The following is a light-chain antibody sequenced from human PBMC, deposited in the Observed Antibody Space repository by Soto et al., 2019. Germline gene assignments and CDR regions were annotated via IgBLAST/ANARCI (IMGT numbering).Light chain of an antibody. CDR1: QSVSSN. J-gene: IGKJ1*01. Sequence: ELERTQSRDTLSVAGGGIVIISCRASQSVSSNLAWYQQKPGQAPRLLIFGASTRATGIPARFSGSGSGTEFTLTISSLQSEDFAVYYCQQYNIWPPWTFGQGTKVDIK. CDR2: GAS. CDR3: QQYNIWPPWT. V-gene: IGKV3-15*01.